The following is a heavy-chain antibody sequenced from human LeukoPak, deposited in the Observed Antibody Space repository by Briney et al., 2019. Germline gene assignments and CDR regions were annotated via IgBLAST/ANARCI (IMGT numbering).Heavy chain of an antibody. CDR2: IYSGGST. CDR1: GFTVSSNY. J-gene: IGHJ4*02. CDR3: ARGRRSYPDLDY. V-gene: IGHV3-66*01. D-gene: IGHD1-26*01. Sequence: AGGSLRLSCAASGFTVSSNYMSWVRQAPGKGLEWVSVIYSGGSTYYADSVKGRFTISRDNSKNTLYLQMNSLRAEDTAVYYCARGRRSYPDLDYWGQGTLVTVSS.